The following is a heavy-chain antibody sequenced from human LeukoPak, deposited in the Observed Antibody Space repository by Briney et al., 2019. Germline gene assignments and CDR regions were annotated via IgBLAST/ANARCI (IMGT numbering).Heavy chain of an antibody. V-gene: IGHV1-18*01. CDR3: ARSGEGPYGNYAPDS. D-gene: IGHD3-10*01. CDR1: GYTYTTYG. CDR2: ISVYNGKT. J-gene: IGHJ5*01. Sequence: ASVKVSCKSSGYTYTTYGITWVRQAPGQGLEWMGWISVYNGKTKYAQKLQGRVIMTADTSTTTAYMELWSLRGDDTAIYYCARSGEGPYGNYAPDSWGQGTLVTVSS.